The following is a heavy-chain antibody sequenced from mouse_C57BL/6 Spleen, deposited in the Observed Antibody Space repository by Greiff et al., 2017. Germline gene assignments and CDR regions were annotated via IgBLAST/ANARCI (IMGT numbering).Heavy chain of an antibody. Sequence: QVQLKQPGAELVKPGASVKMSCKASGYTFTSYWITWVKPRPGQGLEWIGDIYPGSGSTNYNEKFKSKATLTVDTSSSTAYMQLSSLTSEDSAVYYCARTGSSSLYAMDYWGQGTSVTVSS. D-gene: IGHD1-1*01. J-gene: IGHJ4*01. CDR3: ARTGSSSLYAMDY. CDR1: GYTFTSYW. V-gene: IGHV1-55*01. CDR2: IYPGSGST.